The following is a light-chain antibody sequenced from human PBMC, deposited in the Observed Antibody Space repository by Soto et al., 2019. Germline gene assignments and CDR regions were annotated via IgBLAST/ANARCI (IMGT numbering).Light chain of an antibody. Sequence: DIQMTQSTSILSASVGDSAAITCRASESFSNWLAWYQQKPGKAPKVLIYDASTLQSGVPERFSGSGSGTEFTLTISSLQADDIATYYCQQHKSYSYTFGQGTNLEI. V-gene: IGKV1-5*01. CDR1: ESFSNW. CDR2: DAS. CDR3: QQHKSYSYT. J-gene: IGKJ2*01.